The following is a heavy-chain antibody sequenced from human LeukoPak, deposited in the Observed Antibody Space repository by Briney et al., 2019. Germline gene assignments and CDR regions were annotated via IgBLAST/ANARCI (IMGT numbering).Heavy chain of an antibody. Sequence: GGSLRLSCAASGFTVSSNYMSWVRQAPGKGLEWVSVIYSGGDTYHADSVKGRFTISRDNSKNTLYLQMNSLRAEDTAVYYCARDLYGAIDYWGQGTLVTVSS. D-gene: IGHD4-17*01. CDR2: IYSGGDT. CDR1: GFTVSSNY. J-gene: IGHJ4*02. V-gene: IGHV3-53*01. CDR3: ARDLYGAIDY.